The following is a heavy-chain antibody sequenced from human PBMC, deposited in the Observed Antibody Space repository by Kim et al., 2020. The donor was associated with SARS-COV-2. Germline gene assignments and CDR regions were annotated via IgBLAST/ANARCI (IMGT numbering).Heavy chain of an antibody. Sequence: ADSVNGRFTISRDNAKNTLYLQMNSLRAEDTAVYYCASSGMIAVAGGLCYWGQGTLVTVSS. CDR3: ASSGMIAVAGGLCY. J-gene: IGHJ4*02. D-gene: IGHD6-19*01. V-gene: IGHV3-74*01.